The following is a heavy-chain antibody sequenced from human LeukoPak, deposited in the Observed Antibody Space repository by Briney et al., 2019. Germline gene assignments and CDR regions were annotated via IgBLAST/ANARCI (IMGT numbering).Heavy chain of an antibody. D-gene: IGHD2-15*01. CDR1: GYTFTSYG. V-gene: IGHV1-18*01. CDR3: ARDSVVVVAASDWFDP. CDR2: ISAYNGNT. Sequence: ASVKVSCKASGYTFTSYGISWVRQAPGQGLEWIGWISAYNGNTNYAQKLQGRVTMTTDTSTSTAYMELRSLRSDDTAVYYCARDSVVVVAASDWFDPWGQGTLVTVSS. J-gene: IGHJ5*02.